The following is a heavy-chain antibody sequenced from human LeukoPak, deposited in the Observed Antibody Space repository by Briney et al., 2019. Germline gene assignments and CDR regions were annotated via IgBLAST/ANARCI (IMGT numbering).Heavy chain of an antibody. J-gene: IGHJ4*02. CDR3: ARPQPGGSGSYYFDY. V-gene: IGHV4-30-4*08. Sequence: SETLSLTCTVSGGSISSGDYYWSWIRQPPGKGLEWIGYIYYSGSTYYNPSLKSRVTISVDTSKNQFSLKLSSVTAADTAVYYCARPQPGGSGSYYFDYWGQGTLVTVSS. CDR2: IYYSGST. CDR1: GGSISSGDYY. D-gene: IGHD1-26*01.